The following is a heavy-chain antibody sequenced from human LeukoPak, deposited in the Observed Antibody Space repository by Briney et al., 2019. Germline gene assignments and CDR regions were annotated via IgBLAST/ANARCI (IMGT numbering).Heavy chain of an antibody. CDR3: ARGLRYFDWPHTYYYYYGMDV. Sequence: PSETLSLTCAVYGGSFSGYYWSWIRQPPGKGLEWIGEINHSGSTNYNPSLKSRVTISVDTSKNQFSLKLSSVTAADTAVYYCARGLRYFDWPHTYYYYYGMDVWGQGTTVTVSS. D-gene: IGHD3-9*01. CDR1: GGSFSGYY. V-gene: IGHV4-34*01. CDR2: INHSGST. J-gene: IGHJ6*02.